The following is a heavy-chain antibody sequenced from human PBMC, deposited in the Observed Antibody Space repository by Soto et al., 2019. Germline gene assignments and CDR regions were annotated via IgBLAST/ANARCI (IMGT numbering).Heavy chain of an antibody. J-gene: IGHJ6*02. Sequence: SETLSLTCTVSGGSISSSSYYWGWIRQPPGKGLEWIGSIYYSGSTYYNPSLKSRVTISVDTSKNQVSLKLSSVTAADSAVYFCARARYQLLHPYYYGMDVWGQGTTVTVSS. V-gene: IGHV4-39*07. CDR3: ARARYQLLHPYYYGMDV. CDR1: GGSISSSSYY. D-gene: IGHD2-2*01. CDR2: IYYSGST.